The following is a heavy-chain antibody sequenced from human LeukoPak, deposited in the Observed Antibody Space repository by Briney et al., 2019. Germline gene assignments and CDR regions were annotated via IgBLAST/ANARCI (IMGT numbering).Heavy chain of an antibody. CDR3: ARGIAAAPFFDY. D-gene: IGHD6-13*01. V-gene: IGHV4-30-2*01. CDR2: IYHSGST. Sequence: PSQTLSLTCAVSGGSIGSGGYSWSWIRQPPGKGLEWIGYIYHSGSTYYNPSLKGRVTISVDRSKNQFSLKLSSVTAADTAVYYCARGIAAAPFFDYWGQGTLVTVSS. CDR1: GGSIGSGGYS. J-gene: IGHJ4*02.